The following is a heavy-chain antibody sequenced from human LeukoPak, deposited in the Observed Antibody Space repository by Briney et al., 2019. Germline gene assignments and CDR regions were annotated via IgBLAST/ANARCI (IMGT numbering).Heavy chain of an antibody. V-gene: IGHV1-2*02. J-gene: IGHJ3*02. CDR3: AREKRVVRGVRDAFDI. CDR1: GYTFTGYY. Sequence: ASVTVSFKSSGYTFTGYYMHWVRQAPGQGLEWMGWINPNSGGTNYAQKFQGRVTMTRDTSISTAYMELSRLRSDDTAVYYCAREKRVVRGVRDAFDIWGQGTMVTVSS. CDR2: INPNSGGT. D-gene: IGHD3-10*01.